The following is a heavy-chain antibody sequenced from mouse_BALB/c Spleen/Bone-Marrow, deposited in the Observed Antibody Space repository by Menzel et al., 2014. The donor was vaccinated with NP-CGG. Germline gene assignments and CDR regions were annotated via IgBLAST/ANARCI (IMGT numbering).Heavy chain of an antibody. D-gene: IGHD1-2*01. Sequence: QVQLQQPGAELVRPGTSVKVSCKASGYAFTNYLIEWVKQRPGQGLEWIGVINPGSGGTNYNEKFKDKATLTADESSSTAYMQLSSLTSDDSAVYFGSRQTATFFDYWGQGTTLTVSS. J-gene: IGHJ2*01. CDR3: SRQTATFFDY. V-gene: IGHV1-54*03. CDR2: INPGSGGT. CDR1: GYAFTNYL.